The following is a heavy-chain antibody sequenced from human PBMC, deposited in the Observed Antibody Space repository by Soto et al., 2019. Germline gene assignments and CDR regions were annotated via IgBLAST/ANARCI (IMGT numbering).Heavy chain of an antibody. D-gene: IGHD6-6*01. J-gene: IGHJ6*02. CDR2: INPSGGST. Sequence: SVKVSCKASGYTFTSYYMHWVRQAPGQGLEWMGIINPSGGSTSYAQKFQGRVTMTRDTSTSTVYMELSSLRSEDTAVYYCAREEWQLGYYYYYYGMDVWGQGTTVTVSS. V-gene: IGHV1-46*01. CDR1: GYTFTSYY. CDR3: AREEWQLGYYYYYYGMDV.